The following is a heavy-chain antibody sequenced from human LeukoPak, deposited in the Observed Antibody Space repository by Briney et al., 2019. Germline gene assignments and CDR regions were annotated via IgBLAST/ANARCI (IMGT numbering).Heavy chain of an antibody. CDR1: GGSISSGGYY. CDR3: ARGLPRGSCWTERKINNYYYYGMDV. J-gene: IGHJ6*04. D-gene: IGHD2-15*01. Sequence: SQTLSLTCTVSGGSISSGGYYWSWIRQHPGKGLEWIGYIYYSGSTYYNPSLKSRVTISVDTSKNQFSLKLSSVTAADTAVYYCARGLPRGSCWTERKINNYYYYGMDVWGKGTTVTVSS. CDR2: IYYSGST. V-gene: IGHV4-31*03.